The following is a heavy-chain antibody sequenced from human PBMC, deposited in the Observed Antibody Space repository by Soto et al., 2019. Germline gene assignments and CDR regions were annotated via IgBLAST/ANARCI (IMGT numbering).Heavy chain of an antibody. CDR1: ACSVSNASYS. J-gene: IGHJ5*01. V-gene: IGHV4-61*01. Sequence: QVQLQESGPVLVTRSETLSLTCTVSACSVSNASYSWNWILQPPGAGLEWIGYISYSGSTNYTSSLRSRVTISVATSKHQFSLRLSSAAAADTAVYYCARGDAINLFDSWGQGTLVTVSS. D-gene: IGHD2-2*01. CDR3: ARGDAINLFDS. CDR2: ISYSGST.